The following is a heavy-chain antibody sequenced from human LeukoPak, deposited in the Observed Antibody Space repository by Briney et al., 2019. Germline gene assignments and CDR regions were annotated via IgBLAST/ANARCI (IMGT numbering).Heavy chain of an antibody. CDR2: RYYSGST. J-gene: IGHJ1*01. Sequence: PSETLSLTCSVSGGSISSYYWTWIRQPPGKGLEWIGYRYYSGSTTYNPSLKSRVTISVDTSKSQFSLKLISVTAEDTAIYCCARVRGDFETDWGQGTLVTVSS. D-gene: IGHD3-16*01. CDR3: ARVRGDFETD. V-gene: IGHV4-59*01. CDR1: GGSISSYY.